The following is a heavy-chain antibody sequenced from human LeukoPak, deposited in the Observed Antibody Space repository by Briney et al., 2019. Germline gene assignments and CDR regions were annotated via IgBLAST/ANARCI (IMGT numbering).Heavy chain of an antibody. CDR3: ARGTYYYDSSGYIEKDY. V-gene: IGHV3-30*02. Sequence: GGSLRLSCAASGFTFSSYGMHWVRQAPGKGLEWVAFIRYDGSNKYYADSVKGRFTISRDNSKNTLYLQMNSLRAEDTAVYYCARGTYYYDSSGYIEKDYWGQGTLVTVSS. CDR1: GFTFSSYG. D-gene: IGHD3-22*01. J-gene: IGHJ4*02. CDR2: IRYDGSNK.